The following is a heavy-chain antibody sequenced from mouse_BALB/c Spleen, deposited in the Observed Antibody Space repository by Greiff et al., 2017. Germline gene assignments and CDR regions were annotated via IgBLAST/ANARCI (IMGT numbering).Heavy chain of an antibody. D-gene: IGHD1-1*01. J-gene: IGHJ1*01. CDR1: GFSLTSYG. V-gene: IGHV2-9*02. Sequence: VKLMESGPGLVAPSQSLSITCTVSGFSLTSYGVHWVRQPPGKGLEWLGVIWAGGSTNYNSALMSRLSISKDNSKSQVFLKMNSLQTDDTAMYYCARAYYYGSSYEYFDVWGAGTTVTVSS. CDR3: ARAYYYGSSYEYFDV. CDR2: IWAGGST.